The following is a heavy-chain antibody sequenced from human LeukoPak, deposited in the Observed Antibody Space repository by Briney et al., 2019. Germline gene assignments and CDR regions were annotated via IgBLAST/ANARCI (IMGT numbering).Heavy chain of an antibody. CDR1: GYTFTTYG. CDR2: IRTYFGYT. D-gene: IGHD1-1*01. V-gene: IGHV1-18*01. Sequence: ASVKVSCKTSGYTFTTYGITWVRRAPAQGLEWMGWIRTYFGYTKYAQKFQGRVTMTTDTSTSTAYMELRSLRYDDTAVYYCARDLNLNGFVQFLFEYWGQGSLVIVS. J-gene: IGHJ4*02. CDR3: ARDLNLNGFVQFLFEY.